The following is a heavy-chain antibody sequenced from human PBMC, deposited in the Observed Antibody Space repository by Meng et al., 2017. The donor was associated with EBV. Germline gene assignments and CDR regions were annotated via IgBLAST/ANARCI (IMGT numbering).Heavy chain of an antibody. V-gene: IGHV4-34*01. J-gene: IGHJ4*02. CDR1: GESFSGYY. Sequence: QVPLPQCGVWLLKPSATLSLSCGLSGESFSGYYCSWVRQSPGKGLEWIGEVNHAGRTNFNPSLKSRVSISLDTSKNQFSLKLNSVTVADTAVYYCAEGRGTFDYWGRGTLVTVSS. CDR2: VNHAGRT. CDR3: AEGRGTFDY.